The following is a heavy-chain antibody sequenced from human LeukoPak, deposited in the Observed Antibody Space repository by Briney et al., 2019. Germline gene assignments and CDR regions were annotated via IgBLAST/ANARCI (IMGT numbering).Heavy chain of an antibody. J-gene: IGHJ4*02. CDR2: ISGGDSGT. CDR1: GFTFKNYA. V-gene: IGHV3-23*01. D-gene: IGHD3-22*01. Sequence: GGSLRLSCAASGFTFKNYAMSWVRLTPGKGLEWVSAISGGDSGTYYADSVRGRFTISRDNSKNTLYLQMNSLRAEDTAVYYCANRNAYYYDSSGYHDWGQGTLVTVSS. CDR3: ANRNAYYYDSSGYHD.